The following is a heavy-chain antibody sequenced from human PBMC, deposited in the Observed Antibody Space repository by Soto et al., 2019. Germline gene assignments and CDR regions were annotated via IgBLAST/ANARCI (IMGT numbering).Heavy chain of an antibody. Sequence: GGSLRLSCVTSGFTFSSYAMSWVRQAPGKGLEWVSVISGGGGSTNYADSVKGRFTTSRDNSKNTLYLQMNSLTAEDTAVYYCARAQYHFDNWGQGTLVTVSS. CDR2: ISGGGGST. D-gene: IGHD2-2*01. CDR1: GFTFSSYA. V-gene: IGHV3-23*01. CDR3: ARAQYHFDN. J-gene: IGHJ4*02.